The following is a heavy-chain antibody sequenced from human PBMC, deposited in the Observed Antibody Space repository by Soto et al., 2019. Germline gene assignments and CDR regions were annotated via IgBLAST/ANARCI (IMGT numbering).Heavy chain of an antibody. Sequence: QVQLQESGPGLVKPSETLSLTCTVSGGSISSYYWSWIRQPPGKGLEWIGYIYYSGSTNYNPSLKSRVTISVDTSKNQFSLKLSSVTAADTAVYYCARGGAMVTSPFDYWGQGTLVTVSS. CDR2: IYYSGST. D-gene: IGHD5-18*01. J-gene: IGHJ4*02. CDR3: ARGGAMVTSPFDY. V-gene: IGHV4-59*01. CDR1: GGSISSYY.